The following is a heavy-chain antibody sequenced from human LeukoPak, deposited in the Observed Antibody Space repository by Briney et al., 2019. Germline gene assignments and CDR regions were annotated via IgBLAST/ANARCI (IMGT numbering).Heavy chain of an antibody. Sequence: GGSLRLSCAASGFTISSNYMSWVRQAPGKGLEWVSVIYSGGSTYYADSVKGRFTISRDNSKNTLYLQMDSLRAEDTAVYYCAREVLRFLEWLPHPGWFDPWGQGTLVTVSS. CDR2: IYSGGST. CDR3: AREVLRFLEWLPHPGWFDP. D-gene: IGHD3-3*01. CDR1: GFTISSNY. V-gene: IGHV3-66*02. J-gene: IGHJ5*02.